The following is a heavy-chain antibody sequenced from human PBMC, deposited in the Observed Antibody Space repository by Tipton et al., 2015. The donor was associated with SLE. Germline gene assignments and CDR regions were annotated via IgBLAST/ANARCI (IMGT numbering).Heavy chain of an antibody. D-gene: IGHD7-27*01. Sequence: TLSLTCTVSGGSISGYYWNWIRQPPGKGLERVGYINYSGNTNYNPSLKSRVTISVDTSKTHFSLRLNPVTAADTAVYYCARGGLGSDLRGSIYFGSWGQGTLVSVSS. CDR1: GGSISGYY. CDR3: ARGGLGSDLRGSIYFGS. CDR2: INYSGNT. V-gene: IGHV4-59*01. J-gene: IGHJ4*02.